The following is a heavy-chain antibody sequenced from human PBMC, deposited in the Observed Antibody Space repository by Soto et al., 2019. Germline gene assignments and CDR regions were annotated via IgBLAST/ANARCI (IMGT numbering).Heavy chain of an antibody. CDR3: TTDSYFLRQWLGDNWFDP. CDR2: IKSKTDGGTT. D-gene: IGHD6-19*01. V-gene: IGHV3-15*07. Sequence: GGSLRLSCAASGFTFSNAWMNWVRQAPGKGLEWVGRIKSKTDGGTTDYAAPVKGRFTISRDDSKDTLYLQMNSLKTEDTAVYYCTTDSYFLRQWLGDNWFDPWGQGTLVTVSS. CDR1: GFTFSNAW. J-gene: IGHJ5*02.